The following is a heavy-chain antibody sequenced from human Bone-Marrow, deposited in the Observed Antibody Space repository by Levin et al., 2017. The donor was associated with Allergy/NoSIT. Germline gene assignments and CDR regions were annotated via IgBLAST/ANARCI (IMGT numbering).Heavy chain of an antibody. CDR1: GVSINNYF. J-gene: IGHJ6*02. D-gene: IGHD6-19*01. CDR3: ARAGDWESSVWYGTKDYAMDV. CDR2: IYSTATT. Sequence: PSETLSLTCNVSGVSINNYFWTWIRQPPGKGLEWIGYIYSTATTSYNPSLKGQFTISIDTSKNQIALNLTSLPAADTAVYYWARAGDWESSVWYGTKDYAMDVWGQGTTVTVSS. V-gene: IGHV4-59*01.